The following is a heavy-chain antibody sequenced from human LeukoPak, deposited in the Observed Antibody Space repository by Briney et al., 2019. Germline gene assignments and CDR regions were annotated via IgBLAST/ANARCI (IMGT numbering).Heavy chain of an antibody. CDR3: ARLTYYYDSSGFFLGWFDP. J-gene: IGHJ5*02. D-gene: IGHD3-22*01. Sequence: ASVRDSSKASGYTFTGYNMNWVRQAPGQGLEWMGWISAYNGKTNYAQKLQGRVTMTTDTSTSTAYMELRSLRSDDTAVYYCARLTYYYDSSGFFLGWFDPWGERPVVTVSS. CDR2: ISAYNGKT. CDR1: GYTFTGYN. V-gene: IGHV1-18*04.